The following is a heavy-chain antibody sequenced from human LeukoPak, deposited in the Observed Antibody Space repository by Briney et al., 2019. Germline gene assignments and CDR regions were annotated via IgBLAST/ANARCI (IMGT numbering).Heavy chain of an antibody. CDR1: GFTFSSYW. CDR2: INSDGSST. Sequence: PGGSLRLSCAASGFTFSSYWMHWVRQAPGKGLVWVSRINSDGSSTSYADSVKGRFTISRDNAKNTLYLQMNSLRPEDTAVYYCASFPRGYCSGGSCYKWDYWGQGTLVTVSS. CDR3: ASFPRGYCSGGSCYKWDY. D-gene: IGHD2-15*01. J-gene: IGHJ4*02. V-gene: IGHV3-74*01.